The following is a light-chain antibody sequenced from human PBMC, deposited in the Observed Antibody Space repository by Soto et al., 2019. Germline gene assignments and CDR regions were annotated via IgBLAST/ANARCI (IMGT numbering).Light chain of an antibody. CDR2: AAS. V-gene: IGKV1-39*01. CDR3: QKYNSAPLT. J-gene: IGKJ4*01. CDR1: QNISIY. Sequence: DIQMTQSPSSLSASVGDRVTITCRASQNISIYLNWYQQNPGKAPKLLIHAASSLQSGVPSRFSGSGSETDFTLTISSLQPEDIAAYYCQKYNSAPLTFGGGTKVEIK.